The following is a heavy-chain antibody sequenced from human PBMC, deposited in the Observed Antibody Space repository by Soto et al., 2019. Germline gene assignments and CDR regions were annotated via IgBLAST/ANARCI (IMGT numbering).Heavy chain of an antibody. D-gene: IGHD1-1*01. CDR3: ARERDMERLRMSFDI. J-gene: IGHJ3*02. CDR2: IWYDGSNK. Sequence: GGSLRLSCAASGFTFSSYGMHWVRQAPGKGLEWVAVIWYDGSNKYYADSEKGRFTISRDNSKNTLYLQMNSLRAEDTAVYYCARERDMERLRMSFDIWGQGTMVTVSS. CDR1: GFTFSSYG. V-gene: IGHV3-33*01.